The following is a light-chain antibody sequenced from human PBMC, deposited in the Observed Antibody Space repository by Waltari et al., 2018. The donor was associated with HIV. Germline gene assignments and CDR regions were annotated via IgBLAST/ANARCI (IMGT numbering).Light chain of an antibody. V-gene: IGLV1-44*01. CDR1: SSNIDSNT. J-gene: IGLJ3*02. CDR3: AAWDDSLNGWV. Sequence: QSVLTQPSSASGTPGQRVAISCSGSSSNIDSNTVNWYQQLPGTAPKLLVYSNNQRPSGVPDRISGSKSGTSASLAISGLQSEDEADYYCAAWDDSLNGWVFGGGTKLTVL. CDR2: SNN.